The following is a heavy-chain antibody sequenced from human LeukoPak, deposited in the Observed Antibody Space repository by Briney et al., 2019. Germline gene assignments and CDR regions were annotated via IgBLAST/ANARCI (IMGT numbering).Heavy chain of an antibody. D-gene: IGHD3-3*01. V-gene: IGHV3-23*01. CDR1: GFTFSSYV. Sequence: HPGGSLRLSCAASGFTFSSYVMSWVRQAPGKGLEWVSAISGSGDITYYADSVKGRFTISRDNSKNTLYLQMNSLRAEDTAVYYCAKVGWSHFDYWGQGTLVTVSS. CDR2: ISGSGDIT. J-gene: IGHJ4*02. CDR3: AKVGWSHFDY.